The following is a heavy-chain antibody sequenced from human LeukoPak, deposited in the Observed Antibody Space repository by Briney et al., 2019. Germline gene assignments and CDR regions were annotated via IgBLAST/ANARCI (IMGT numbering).Heavy chain of an antibody. Sequence: LETLSLTCTVSGGSISSFNWNCIRERPGKGVERSVHIYYSGVAPYNPSLKSRVTISVDTSKSQFSLKLSSVTAADTAVYYCARAGRWEGRPHAFDIWGQGTMVTVSS. CDR3: ARAGRWEGRPHAFDI. D-gene: IGHD1-26*01. V-gene: IGHV4-59*01. J-gene: IGHJ3*02. CDR1: GGSISSFN. CDR2: IYYSGVA.